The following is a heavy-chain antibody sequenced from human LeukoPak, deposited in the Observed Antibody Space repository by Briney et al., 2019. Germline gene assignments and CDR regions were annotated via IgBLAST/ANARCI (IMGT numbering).Heavy chain of an antibody. CDR1: GFTFSSYA. Sequence: GGSLRLSCSASGFTFSSYAMHWVRQAPGKGLEYVSSTDSSGGSTYYAESVKGRFTISRDNSKNTLYLQMSSLRAEDTAVYYCVKRSMTSKSNYYYDFWGQGALVSVSS. CDR3: VKRSMTSKSNYYYDF. V-gene: IGHV3-64D*06. CDR2: TDSSGGST. J-gene: IGHJ4*02. D-gene: IGHD6-6*01.